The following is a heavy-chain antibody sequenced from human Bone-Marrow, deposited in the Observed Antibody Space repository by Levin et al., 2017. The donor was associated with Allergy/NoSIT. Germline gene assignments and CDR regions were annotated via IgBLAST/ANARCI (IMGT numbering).Heavy chain of an antibody. CDR2: INADGSRT. V-gene: IGHV3-74*01. D-gene: IGHD3-9*01. CDR1: GFTFSNFW. J-gene: IGHJ4*02. Sequence: LSLTCVGSGFTFSNFWIHWVRQTPGKGLQWVSRINADGSRTNYADSGKGRFTISRDNAKNTSYLEMNSLRADDTAVYFCARVTFYDILSPFDYWGQGILVTVSS. CDR3: ARVTFYDILSPFDY.